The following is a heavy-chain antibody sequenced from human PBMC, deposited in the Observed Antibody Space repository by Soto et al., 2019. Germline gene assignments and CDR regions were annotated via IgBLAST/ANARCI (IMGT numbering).Heavy chain of an antibody. CDR1: GGSVSSGGYY. J-gene: IGHJ3*01. Sequence: QVQLQESGPGLVKPSQTLSLTCTVSGGSVSSGGYYWNWIRQHPGKGLEWIGYIYDSETIYYNPSLKSRLNISMDTSKYQFSLKVSSVTPSDTAVYYCARENFGVVIHDDFDLWGKGTMVSVS. V-gene: IGHV4-31*03. D-gene: IGHD3-3*01. CDR3: ARENFGVVIHDDFDL. CDR2: IYDSETI.